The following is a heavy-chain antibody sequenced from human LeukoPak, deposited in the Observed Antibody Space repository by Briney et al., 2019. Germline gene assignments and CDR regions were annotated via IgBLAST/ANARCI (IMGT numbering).Heavy chain of an antibody. D-gene: IGHD2-2*01. V-gene: IGHV3-64*01. Sequence: GGSLRLSCVASGFSLSTYDMYWVRQAPGKGLEYVSDISSNGGTTYYANSVKVRFTISRDNSKNTLYLQMGSLRAEDMAVYYWARGYCSSTSCTNDYWGQGTLVTVSS. CDR2: ISSNGGTT. J-gene: IGHJ4*02. CDR3: ARGYCSSTSCTNDY. CDR1: GFSLSTYD.